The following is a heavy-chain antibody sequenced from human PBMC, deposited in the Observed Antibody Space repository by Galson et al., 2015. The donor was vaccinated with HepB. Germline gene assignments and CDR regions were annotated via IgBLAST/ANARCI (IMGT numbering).Heavy chain of an antibody. J-gene: IGHJ4*02. V-gene: IGHV4-61*02. D-gene: IGHD3-10*01. CDR1: GGSISSGSYY. CDR3: ARALYGSGKIDY. Sequence: VSGGSISSGSYYWSWIRQPAGKGLEWIGRIYTSGSTNYNPSLKSRVTISVDTSKNQFSLKLSSVTAADTAVYYCARALYGSGKIDYWGQGTLVTVSS. CDR2: IYTSGST.